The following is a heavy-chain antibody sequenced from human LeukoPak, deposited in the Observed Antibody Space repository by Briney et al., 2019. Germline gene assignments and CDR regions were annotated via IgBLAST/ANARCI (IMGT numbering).Heavy chain of an antibody. CDR1: GYTFTGYY. J-gene: IGHJ4*02. D-gene: IGHD3-10*01. V-gene: IGHV1-2*02. CDR3: ARFFWFGDRTLDY. CDR2: INPNSGGT. Sequence: GASVKVSCKASGYTFTGYYMHRVRQAPGQGLEWMGWINPNSGGTNYAQKFQGRVTMTRDTSISTAYMELSRLRSDDTAVYFCARFFWFGDRTLDYWGQGTLVTVSS.